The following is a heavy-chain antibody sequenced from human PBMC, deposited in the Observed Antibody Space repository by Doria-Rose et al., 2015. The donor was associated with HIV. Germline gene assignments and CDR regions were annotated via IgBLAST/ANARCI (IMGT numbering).Heavy chain of an antibody. CDR1: GFTFSNYA. CDR3: AQDLYGHGTNWFDP. D-gene: IGHD3-10*01. Sequence: SLRLSCAAFGFTFSNYAMAWVRQPPGKGLEWVSGIVIGGYITNYADSVKGRFTISRDNSKNTLYLQMNSLRAGDTAVYYCAQDLYGHGTNWFDPWGQGTLVTVSS. CDR2: IVIGGYIT. J-gene: IGHJ5*02. V-gene: IGHV3-23*01.